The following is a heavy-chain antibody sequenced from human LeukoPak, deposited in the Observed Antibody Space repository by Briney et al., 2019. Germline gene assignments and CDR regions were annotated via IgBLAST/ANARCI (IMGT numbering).Heavy chain of an antibody. CDR3: ARGVNSGSYPNWFDP. J-gene: IGHJ5*02. Sequence: GGSLRLSCAASGFTFSSYSMDWVRQAPGKGLEWVSSISSISRDIYHADSVKGRFTISRDNAKNSLYLQMNSLRAEDTAVYYCARGVNSGSYPNWFDPWGQGILVTVSS. D-gene: IGHD1-26*01. CDR1: GFTFSSYS. CDR2: ISSISRDI. V-gene: IGHV3-21*01.